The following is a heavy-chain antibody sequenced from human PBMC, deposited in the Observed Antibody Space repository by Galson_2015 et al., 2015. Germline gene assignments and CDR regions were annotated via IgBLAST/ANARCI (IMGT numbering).Heavy chain of an antibody. J-gene: IGHJ4*02. D-gene: IGHD3-22*01. CDR1: GFTFDDYA. Sequence: SLRLSCAASGFTFDDYAMHWVRHAPGKGLEWVSGISWNSGSIGYADSVKGRFTISRDNAKNSLYLQMNSLRAEDTALYYCAKGPTSYYYDSSGWGYYFDYWGQGTLVTVSS. CDR2: ISWNSGSI. V-gene: IGHV3-9*01. CDR3: AKGPTSYYYDSSGWGYYFDY.